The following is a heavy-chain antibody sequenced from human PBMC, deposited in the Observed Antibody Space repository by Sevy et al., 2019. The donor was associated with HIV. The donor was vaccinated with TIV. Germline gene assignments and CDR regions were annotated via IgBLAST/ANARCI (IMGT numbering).Heavy chain of an antibody. J-gene: IGHJ5*02. CDR3: ARHIGYCSSTSCPSWFNP. D-gene: IGHD2-2*01. Sequence: SETLSLTCAVSGYSISSGYYWGWIRQPPGKGLEWIGSIYHSGSTYYNPSLKSRVTISVDTSKNQFSLKLSSVTAADTAVYYCARHIGYCSSTSCPSWFNPWGQGTLVTVSS. CDR2: IYHSGST. V-gene: IGHV4-38-2*01. CDR1: GYSISSGYY.